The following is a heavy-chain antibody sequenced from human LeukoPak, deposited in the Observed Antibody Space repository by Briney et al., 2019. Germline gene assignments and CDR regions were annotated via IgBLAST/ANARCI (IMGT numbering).Heavy chain of an antibody. D-gene: IGHD4-11*01. V-gene: IGHV3-33*06. J-gene: IGHJ4*02. CDR1: GFTFSSYG. Sequence: PGGSLRLSCAASGFTFSSYGMHWVRQAPGKGLEWVAVIWYGGSNKYYADSVKGRFTISRDNSKNTLYLQMNSLRAEDTAVYYCAKDLEGYSNYYYFDYWCQGPLVTVSS. CDR2: IWYGGSNK. CDR3: AKDLEGYSNYYYFDY.